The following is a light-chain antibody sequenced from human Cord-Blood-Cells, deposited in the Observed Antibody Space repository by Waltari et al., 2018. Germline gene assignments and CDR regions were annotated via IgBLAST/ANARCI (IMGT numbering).Light chain of an antibody. V-gene: IGKV4-1*01. CDR1: QSVLYSANKKTY. CDR2: WSS. CDR3: QQYYSPPLT. J-gene: IGKJ4*01. Sequence: DVVMTQSPDSLAVSLGERATTNCKSSQSVLYSANKKTYLAWYQQTPGQPPTLLIYWSSSRESAFPDRFSGSGSVTDFTLTIGSLQAEDVAVYYCQQYYSPPLTFGGGTKVEFK.